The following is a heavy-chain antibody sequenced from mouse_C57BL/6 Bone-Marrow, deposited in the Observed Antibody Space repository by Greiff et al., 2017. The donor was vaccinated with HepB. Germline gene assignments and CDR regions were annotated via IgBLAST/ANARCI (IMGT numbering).Heavy chain of an antibody. CDR3: TRGGVLRLTWSYYFDY. D-gene: IGHD1-2*01. Sequence: QVQLQQSGAELVRPGASVTLSCKASGYTFTDYEMHWVKQTPVHGLEWIGAIDPETGGTAYNQKFKGTAILTADKSSSTAYMELRSLTSEDSAVYYCTRGGVLRLTWSYYFDYWGQGTTLTVSS. CDR1: GYTFTDYE. J-gene: IGHJ2*01. CDR2: IDPETGGT. V-gene: IGHV1-15*01.